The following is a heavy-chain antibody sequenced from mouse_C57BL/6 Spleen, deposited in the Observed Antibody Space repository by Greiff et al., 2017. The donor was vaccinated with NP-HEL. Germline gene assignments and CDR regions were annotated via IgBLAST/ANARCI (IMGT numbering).Heavy chain of an antibody. CDR3: AGDVWFAY. CDR2: IYPGDGDT. Sequence: QVQLKQSGPELVKPGASVKISCKASGYAFSSSWMNWVKQRPGKGLEWIGRIYPGDGDTNYNGKFKGKATLTADKSSSTAYMQLSSLTSEDSAVYFCAGDVWFAYWGQGTLVTVSA. CDR1: GYAFSSSW. J-gene: IGHJ3*01. D-gene: IGHD3-3*01. V-gene: IGHV1-82*01.